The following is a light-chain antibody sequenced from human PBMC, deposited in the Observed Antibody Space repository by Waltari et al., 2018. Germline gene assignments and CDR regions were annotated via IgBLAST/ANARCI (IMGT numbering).Light chain of an antibody. CDR1: QSVFYSSNNKNY. V-gene: IGKV4-1*01. CDR2: WAS. J-gene: IGKJ4*01. Sequence: DIVMTQSPDSLAVSLGVRATINCKSSQSVFYSSNNKNYLSWYQQKPGQPPKLLIYWASTRESGVPDRFSGSGSGTDFTLTISSLQAEDVALYFCQQYYGSPFTFGGGTKVEIK. CDR3: QQYYGSPFT.